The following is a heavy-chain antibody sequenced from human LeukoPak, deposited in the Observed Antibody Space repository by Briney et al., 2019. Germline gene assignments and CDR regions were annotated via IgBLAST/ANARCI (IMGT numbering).Heavy chain of an antibody. CDR2: VSKDTVTK. Sequence: GTSLRLSCAASGFSLTHDTMHWVRQAPGKGLEWVAVVSKDTVTKFYRDSVKGRFTVSTDSSKNTVYLQMTGLRSEDTAVYYCAGDRWRGAPDYFDCWGQGTLVTVSS. J-gene: IGHJ4*02. V-gene: IGHV3-30*03. CDR1: GFSLTHDT. D-gene: IGHD1-26*01. CDR3: AGDRWRGAPDYFDC.